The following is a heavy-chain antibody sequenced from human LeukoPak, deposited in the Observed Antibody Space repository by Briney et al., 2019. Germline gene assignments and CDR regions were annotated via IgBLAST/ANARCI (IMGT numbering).Heavy chain of an antibody. J-gene: IGHJ4*02. CDR2: ISSSRTT. V-gene: IGHV3-48*01. CDR3: ARDLEGSGSFYRPSYDY. CDR1: GFPFRSYS. Sequence: GGSLRLSCAASGFPFRSYSMNWVRQAPGEGLEWVSYISSSRTTSYADSVKGRFTISRDNAKNSLYLQMNSLRAEDTAVYYCARDLEGSGSFYRPSYDYWGQGTLVTASS. D-gene: IGHD3-10*01.